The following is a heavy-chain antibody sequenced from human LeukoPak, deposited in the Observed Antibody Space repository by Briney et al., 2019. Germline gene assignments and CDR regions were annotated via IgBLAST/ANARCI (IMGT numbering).Heavy chain of an antibody. Sequence: ASVKVSCKASGYTFTGYYMHWVRQAPGQGLEWMGWINPNSGGTNYAQKFQGRVTMTRDTSISTAYMELSRLRSDDTAVYYCARDIGYDFWSVSGNWFDPWGQGTLVTVSS. J-gene: IGHJ5*02. D-gene: IGHD3-3*01. CDR3: ARDIGYDFWSVSGNWFDP. CDR2: INPNSGGT. CDR1: GYTFTGYY. V-gene: IGHV1-2*02.